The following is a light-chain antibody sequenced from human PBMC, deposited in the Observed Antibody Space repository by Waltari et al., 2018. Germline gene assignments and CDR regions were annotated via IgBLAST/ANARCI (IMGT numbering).Light chain of an antibody. V-gene: IGKV1-33*01. CDR3: QQYDSLPLT. J-gene: IGKJ4*01. CDR2: DTS. Sequence: DIQMTQSPSSLSASVGDRFTITCQASEDISDFLNWYQHKPGKAPKLLIYDTSNLEIGVPSRFSGSGSGTDFSFTISSLQPEDLATYYCQQYDSLPLTFGGGSKVEI. CDR1: EDISDF.